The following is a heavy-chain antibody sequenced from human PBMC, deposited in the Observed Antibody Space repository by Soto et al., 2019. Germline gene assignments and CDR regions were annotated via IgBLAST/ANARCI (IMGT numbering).Heavy chain of an antibody. J-gene: IGHJ5*02. CDR2: IRSKAYGGTT. D-gene: IGHD6-19*01. CDR3: TRDPGSGKSGFDP. CDR1: GSTFGDYA. V-gene: IGHV3-49*03. Sequence: GGSLRLSCTASGSTFGDYAMSWFRQAPGKGLEWVGFIRSKAYGGTTEYAASVKGRFTISRDDSKSIAYLQMNSLKTEDTAVYYCTRDPGSGKSGFDPWGQGTLVTVS.